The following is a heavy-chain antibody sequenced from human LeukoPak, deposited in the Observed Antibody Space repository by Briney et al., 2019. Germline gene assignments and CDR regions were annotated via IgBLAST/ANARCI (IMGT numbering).Heavy chain of an antibody. CDR3: AREGATVTQNFDY. V-gene: IGHV4-59*12. D-gene: IGHD4-17*01. CDR1: DDSITMYY. Sequence: SETLSLTCTVSDDSITMYYWTWIRQPPGKGLEWIGYIYYSGSTNYNPSLKSRVTMSVDTSKNQFSLKLSSVTAADTAVYYCAREGATVTQNFDYWGQGTLVTVSS. J-gene: IGHJ4*02. CDR2: IYYSGST.